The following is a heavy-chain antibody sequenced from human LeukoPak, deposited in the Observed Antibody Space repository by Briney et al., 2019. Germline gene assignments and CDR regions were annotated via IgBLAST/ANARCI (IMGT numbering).Heavy chain of an antibody. Sequence: GGSLRLSCAASGFTFSSCSMNWVRQAPGKGLEWVSSISSSSSYIYYADSVKGRFTISRDNAKNSLYLQMNSLRAEDTAVYYCAAPGVPAATYYFDYWGQGTLVTVSS. V-gene: IGHV3-21*01. CDR3: AAPGVPAATYYFDY. CDR2: ISSSSSYI. J-gene: IGHJ4*02. D-gene: IGHD2-2*01. CDR1: GFTFSSCS.